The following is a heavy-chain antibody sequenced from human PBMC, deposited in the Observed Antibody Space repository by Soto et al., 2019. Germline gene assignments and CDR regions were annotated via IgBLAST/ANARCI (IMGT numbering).Heavy chain of an antibody. Sequence: PGESLKISCKGSGYSFTSYWISWVRQMPGKGLEWMGRIDPSDSYTNYSPSFQGHVTIPADKSISTAYLQWSSLKASDTAMYYCATGYCSSTSCQYYYYYGMDVWGQGTTVTVSS. CDR3: ATGYCSSTSCQYYYYYGMDV. J-gene: IGHJ6*02. CDR1: GYSFTSYW. V-gene: IGHV5-10-1*01. D-gene: IGHD2-2*01. CDR2: IDPSDSYT.